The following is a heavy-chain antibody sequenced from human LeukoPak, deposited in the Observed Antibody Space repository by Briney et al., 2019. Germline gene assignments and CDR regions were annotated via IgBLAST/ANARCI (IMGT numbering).Heavy chain of an antibody. CDR2: IYYSGST. Sequence: SETLSLTCTVSGGSISSYYWGWIRQPPGKGLEWIGYIYYSGSTNYNPSLKSRVTISVDTPKNQFSLKLSSVTAADTAVYYCAREDGSGFDDAFDIWGQGTMVTVSS. CDR1: GGSISSYY. CDR3: AREDGSGFDDAFDI. D-gene: IGHD6-19*01. J-gene: IGHJ3*02. V-gene: IGHV4-59*01.